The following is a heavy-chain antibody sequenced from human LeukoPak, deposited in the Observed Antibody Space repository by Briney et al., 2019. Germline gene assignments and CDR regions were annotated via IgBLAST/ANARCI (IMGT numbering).Heavy chain of an antibody. J-gene: IGHJ4*02. D-gene: IGHD3-22*01. CDR3: AKSYDSSGYYQFDY. CDR2: LSGSGGTT. CDR1: GFSFSSYA. Sequence: GSLRLSCVASGFSFSSYAMNWVRQAPGKGLQWVSALSGSGGTTYYAVSVKGRFTISRDNSKNTVYLQLNSLRDEDTAIYYCAKSYDSSGYYQFDYWGQGTLVTVSS. V-gene: IGHV3-23*01.